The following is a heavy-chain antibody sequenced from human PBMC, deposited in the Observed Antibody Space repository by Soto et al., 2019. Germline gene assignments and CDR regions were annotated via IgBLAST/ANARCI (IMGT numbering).Heavy chain of an antibody. CDR1: GYSFTSYW. J-gene: IGHJ6*02. CDR3: ARVRVEQSVLRYGMGV. Sequence: GDSLKISCQGSGYSFTSYWISWVRQMPGKGLEWMCRIDPSDSYTNYSPSFQGHVTISADKSISTAYLQWSSLKASDTAMYYGARVRVEQSVLRYGMGVGGQGTTVTVSS. D-gene: IGHD6-13*01. CDR2: IDPSDSYT. V-gene: IGHV5-10-1*01.